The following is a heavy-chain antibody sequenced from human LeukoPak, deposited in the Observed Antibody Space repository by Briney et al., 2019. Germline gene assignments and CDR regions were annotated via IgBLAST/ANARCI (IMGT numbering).Heavy chain of an antibody. D-gene: IGHD4-17*01. CDR2: ISGDGGST. J-gene: IGHJ6*02. CDR3: AKDKENDYGDYYFHYGMDV. Sequence: SGGSLRLSCAASGFTFDNHAMHWVRQAPGKGLEWVSLISGDGGSTYYADSVKGRFTISRDNSKNSLYLQMNSLRIEDTALYYCAKDKENDYGDYYFHYGMDVWGQGTTVTVSS. CDR1: GFTFDNHA. V-gene: IGHV3-43*02.